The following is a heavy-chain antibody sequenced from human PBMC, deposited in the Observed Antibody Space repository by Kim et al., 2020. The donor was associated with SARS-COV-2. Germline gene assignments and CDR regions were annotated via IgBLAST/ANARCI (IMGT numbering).Heavy chain of an antibody. J-gene: IGHJ4*02. Sequence: LSLTCAASGFTFSSYGMHWVRQAPGKGLEWVAVISYDGSNKYYADSVKGRFTISRDNSKNTLYLQMNSLRAEDTAVYYCAKDLYIGYLWFGELYLTPGYWGQGTLVTVSS. CDR3: AKDLYIGYLWFGELYLTPGY. CDR1: GFTFSSYG. D-gene: IGHD3-10*01. CDR2: ISYDGSNK. V-gene: IGHV3-30*18.